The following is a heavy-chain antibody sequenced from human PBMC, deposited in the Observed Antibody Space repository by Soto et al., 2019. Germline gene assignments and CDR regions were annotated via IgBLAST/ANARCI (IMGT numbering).Heavy chain of an antibody. CDR1: GFTFISSF. D-gene: IGHD6-19*01. Sequence: GGSLRLSCVASGFTFISSFMGWVRQAPGKGLEWVANINQDGSGTYYVDSVKGRFTISRDNAKNSLYLQMNSLRAEDTAVYYCARYFRGSGRYFFDYWGQGTLVTVSP. CDR2: INQDGSGT. V-gene: IGHV3-7*03. CDR3: ARYFRGSGRYFFDY. J-gene: IGHJ4*02.